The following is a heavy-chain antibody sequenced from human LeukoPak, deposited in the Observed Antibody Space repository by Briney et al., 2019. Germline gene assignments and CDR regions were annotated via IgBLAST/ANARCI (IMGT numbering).Heavy chain of an antibody. D-gene: IGHD5-24*01. V-gene: IGHV4-59*08. J-gene: IGHJ1*01. CDR1: GGSISSYY. CDR3: ARHGHGYIIGEYFQH. CDR2: IYYSGST. Sequence: PSETLSLTCTVSGGSISSYYWSWIRQPPGKGLEWIGYIYYSGSTNYNPSLKSRVTISVDTSKNQFSLKLSSVTAVDTAVYYCARHGHGYIIGEYFQHWGQGTLVTVSS.